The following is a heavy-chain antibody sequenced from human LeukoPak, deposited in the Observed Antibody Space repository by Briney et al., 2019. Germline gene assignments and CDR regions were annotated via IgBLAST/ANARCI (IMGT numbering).Heavy chain of an antibody. J-gene: IGHJ6*03. Sequence: SVKVSCKASGGTFSSYAISWVRQAPGQGLEWMGGIIPIFGTANYAQKFQGRVTITTDESTSTACMELSSLRSEDTAVYYCARERVAARPGYMDVWGKGTTVTVSS. D-gene: IGHD6-6*01. CDR2: IIPIFGTA. V-gene: IGHV1-69*05. CDR1: GGTFSSYA. CDR3: ARERVAARPGYMDV.